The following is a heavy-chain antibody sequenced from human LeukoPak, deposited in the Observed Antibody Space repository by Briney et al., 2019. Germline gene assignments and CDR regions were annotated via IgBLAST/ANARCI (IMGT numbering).Heavy chain of an antibody. Sequence: ASVKVSYQASGYTFTRYYLHWVRQAPGQALEWMGWINPHSGGTNYAQKLQGRITMTRDTSISPAYMALSSLTSDGTATFYCARTPLGYAFYMDVWGKGTAVVVSS. V-gene: IGHV1-2*02. CDR3: ARTPLGYAFYMDV. CDR2: INPHSGGT. CDR1: GYTFTRYY. J-gene: IGHJ6*03. D-gene: IGHD5-18*01.